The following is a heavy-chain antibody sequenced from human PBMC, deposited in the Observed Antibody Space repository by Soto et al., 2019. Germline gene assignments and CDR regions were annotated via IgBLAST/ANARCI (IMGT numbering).Heavy chain of an antibody. J-gene: IGHJ4*02. CDR3: ATSFRYLDN. D-gene: IGHD3-9*01. V-gene: IGHV3-23*01. Sequence: EVQLLESGGGLVLPGGSLRLSCAGSGFTPTTTPLSWVRQPPGKGLEWVTTISGTASRTYYVDSVKGRFFISRDNSKNTGTLQMNNLTVDDTAVYYCATSFRYLDNWGQGPRVTVAS. CDR1: GFTPTTTP. CDR2: ISGTASRT.